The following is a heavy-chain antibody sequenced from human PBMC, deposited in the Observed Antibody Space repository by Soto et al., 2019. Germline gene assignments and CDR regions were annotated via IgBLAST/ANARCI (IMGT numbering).Heavy chain of an antibody. J-gene: IGHJ5*02. Sequence: ASVKVSCKASGYTFTSYGISWVRQAPGQGLEWMGWISAYNGNTKYAQKLQGRVTMTTDTSTSTAYMELRSLRSDDTAVYYCARDSITMVRGVKKQNHNCSDPCGQGTLVTVSS. CDR2: ISAYNGNT. V-gene: IGHV1-18*01. CDR1: GYTFTSYG. D-gene: IGHD3-10*01. CDR3: ARDSITMVRGVKKQNHNCSDP.